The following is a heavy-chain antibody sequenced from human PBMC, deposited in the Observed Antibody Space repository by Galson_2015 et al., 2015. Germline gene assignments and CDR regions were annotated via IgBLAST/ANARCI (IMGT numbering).Heavy chain of an antibody. CDR1: GFTFSSYW. Sequence: SLRLSCAASGFTFSSYWMHWVRQAPGKGLVWVSRINSDGSSISYADSVEGRFTISKDNAKNTLYLQMNSLRAEDTAVYHCVRDRGCSGGSCSLAFDIWGQGTMVTVSS. D-gene: IGHD2-15*01. CDR3: VRDRGCSGGSCSLAFDI. J-gene: IGHJ3*02. V-gene: IGHV3-74*01. CDR2: INSDGSSI.